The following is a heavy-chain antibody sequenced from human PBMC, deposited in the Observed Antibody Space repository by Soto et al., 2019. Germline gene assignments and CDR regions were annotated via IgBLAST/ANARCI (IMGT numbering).Heavy chain of an antibody. CDR1: GFTFSSKG. J-gene: IGHJ6*02. Sequence: QVQLVESGGGLVQPGGSLRLSCAASGFTFSSKGMHWVRQAPGKGLEWGAVIWNDGSNKYYADSVKGRFTISRDNSKNTLYLQMNSLRAEDTAVYYCARASGYSYGLDYYYGMDVWGQGTTVTVSS. V-gene: IGHV3-33*01. CDR2: IWNDGSNK. D-gene: IGHD5-18*01. CDR3: ARASGYSYGLDYYYGMDV.